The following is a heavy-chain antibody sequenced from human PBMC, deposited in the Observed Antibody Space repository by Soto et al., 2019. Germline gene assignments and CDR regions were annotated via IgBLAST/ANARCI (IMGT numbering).Heavy chain of an antibody. D-gene: IGHD6-13*01. Sequence: GGSLRLSCSASGFTFSSYAMSWVRQAPGKGLEWVSAISGSGGSTYYADSVKGRFTISRDNSKNTLYLQMNSLRAEDTAVYYCAKGLHHSSAAGDYWGQGTLVTVSS. J-gene: IGHJ4*02. CDR3: AKGLHHSSAAGDY. CDR2: ISGSGGST. V-gene: IGHV3-23*01. CDR1: GFTFSSYA.